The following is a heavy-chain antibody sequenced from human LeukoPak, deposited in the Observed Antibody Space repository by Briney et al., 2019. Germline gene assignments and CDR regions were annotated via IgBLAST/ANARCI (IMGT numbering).Heavy chain of an antibody. CDR1: GFTFSSYA. J-gene: IGHJ4*02. CDR3: AKVPVPIVVPAAIDY. Sequence: PGGSLRLSCAASGFTFSSYAMSWVRQAPGKGLEWVSAISGSGGSIYYADSVKGRFTISRDNSKNTLYLQMNSLRAEDTAVYYCAKVPVPIVVPAAIDYWGQGTLVTVSS. CDR2: ISGSGGSI. D-gene: IGHD2-2*01. V-gene: IGHV3-23*01.